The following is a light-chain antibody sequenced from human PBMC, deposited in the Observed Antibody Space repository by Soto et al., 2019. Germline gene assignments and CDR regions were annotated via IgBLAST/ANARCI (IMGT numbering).Light chain of an antibody. J-gene: IGLJ3*02. Sequence: QSALTQPASVSGSPGQSITISCTGTNSDIGGYNYVSWYQQHPGKAPKLMISDVTNRPSGVSNRFSGSKSGNTASLTISGLQAEDEADYYCCSYTSSSALVVFGGGTKLTVL. V-gene: IGLV2-14*01. CDR2: DVT. CDR1: NSDIGGYNY. CDR3: CSYTSSSALVV.